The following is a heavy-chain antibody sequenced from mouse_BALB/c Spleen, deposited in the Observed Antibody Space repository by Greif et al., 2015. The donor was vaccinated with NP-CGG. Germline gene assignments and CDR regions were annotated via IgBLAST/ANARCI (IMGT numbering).Heavy chain of an antibody. Sequence: VQLQQSGAELAKPGASVKLSCTASGFNIKDTYMHWVKQRPEQGLEWIGRIDPANGNTKYDPKFQGKATITADTSSNTAYLQLSSLTSEDTAVYYCARSGSPYAMDYWGQGTSVTVSS. D-gene: IGHD3-1*01. CDR3: ARSGSPYAMDY. CDR1: GFNIKDTY. V-gene: IGHV14-3*02. CDR2: IDPANGNT. J-gene: IGHJ4*01.